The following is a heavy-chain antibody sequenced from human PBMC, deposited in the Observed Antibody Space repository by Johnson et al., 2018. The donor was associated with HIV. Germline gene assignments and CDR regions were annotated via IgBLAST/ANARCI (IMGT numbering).Heavy chain of an antibody. Sequence: VQLVESGGGVVQPGRSLRLSCAASGFTFSSYAMHWVRQAPGKGLDWVAVISYDGSVIKYADSLKVRFTISRDNSQNTPFVQINSLRPEDTAVYFCARDWTSSLLTSMASYAFDIWGQGTMVTVSS. V-gene: IGHV3-30-3*01. D-gene: IGHD5-18*01. CDR1: GFTFSSYA. CDR3: ARDWTSSLLTSMASYAFDI. J-gene: IGHJ3*02. CDR2: ISYDGSVI.